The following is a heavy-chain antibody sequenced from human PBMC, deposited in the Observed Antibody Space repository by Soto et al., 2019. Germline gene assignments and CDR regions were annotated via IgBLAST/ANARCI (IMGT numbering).Heavy chain of an antibody. D-gene: IGHD3-10*01. V-gene: IGHV3-21*04. CDR1: GFTFSSYS. CDR2: ISSSSSYI. Sequence: EVQLVESGGGLVKPGGSLRLSCAASGFTFSSYSMNWVRQAPGKGLEWVSSISSSSSYIYYADSVKGRFTISRDNAKNSLYLQMNSLRAEDTAVYYCAKIGDYSFPRDAFDIWGQGTMVTVSS. J-gene: IGHJ3*02. CDR3: AKIGDYSFPRDAFDI.